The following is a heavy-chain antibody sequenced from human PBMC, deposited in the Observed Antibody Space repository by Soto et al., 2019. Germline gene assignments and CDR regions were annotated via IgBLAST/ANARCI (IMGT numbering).Heavy chain of an antibody. CDR1: GVSINNYY. Sequence: SGTLSLTCPVSGVSINNYYWTWIRQPPGKRLEWIGAIYYTGSTTYNPSLRSRVTFSVDTSKNQFSLSLTSVTAADTAVYFCARVVSGGSLDHWGQGTLVTV. CDR2: IYYTGST. D-gene: IGHD6-25*01. CDR3: ARVVSGGSLDH. J-gene: IGHJ4*02. V-gene: IGHV4-59*01.